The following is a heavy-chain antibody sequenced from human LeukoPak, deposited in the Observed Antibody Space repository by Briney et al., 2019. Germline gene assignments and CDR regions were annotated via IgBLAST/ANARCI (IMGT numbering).Heavy chain of an antibody. D-gene: IGHD6-13*01. CDR3: ARRIAAAAAPYYFDY. Sequence: GRSLRLSCAASGFTFSSYGMHWVRQAPGKGLEWVAVIWYDGSNKYYADSVKGRFTISRDNPKNTLYLQMNSLRAEDTAVYYCARRIAAAAAPYYFDYWGQGTLVTLSS. CDR1: GFTFSSYG. J-gene: IGHJ4*02. CDR2: IWYDGSNK. V-gene: IGHV3-33*01.